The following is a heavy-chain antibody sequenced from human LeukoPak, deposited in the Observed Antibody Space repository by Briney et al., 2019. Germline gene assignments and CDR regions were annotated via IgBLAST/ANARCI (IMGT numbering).Heavy chain of an antibody. D-gene: IGHD2-21*02. J-gene: IGHJ4*02. CDR3: GGDPGLCLGGDCFMYYFDF. CDR1: GLNFSDHA. V-gene: IGHV3-30*04. CDR2: MSNNGNKK. Sequence: GSLRLSCTASGLNFSDHAMHWVRQAPGKGLQWVAAMSNNGNKKFYADSVRGRFTISRDNSKNTLYLQMNSLRHEDTAVYYCGGDPGLCLGGDCFMYYFDFWGQGTLVIVSS.